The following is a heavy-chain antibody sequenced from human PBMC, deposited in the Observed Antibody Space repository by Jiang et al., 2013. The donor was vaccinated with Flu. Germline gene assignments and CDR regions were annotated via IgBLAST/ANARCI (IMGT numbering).Heavy chain of an antibody. Sequence: PGLVKPSQTLSLTCTVSGGSISSGTNYWSWIRQHPGKGLEWIGYMYNSGNTYYNPSLKNRVTISVDTSKNQFSLNLSSVTAADTAVYYCAQGASAYSYYFHYWGQGTLVTVSS. CDR1: GGSISSGTNY. V-gene: IGHV4-31*03. D-gene: IGHD3-22*01. CDR2: MYNSGNT. J-gene: IGHJ4*02. CDR3: AQGASAYSYYFHY.